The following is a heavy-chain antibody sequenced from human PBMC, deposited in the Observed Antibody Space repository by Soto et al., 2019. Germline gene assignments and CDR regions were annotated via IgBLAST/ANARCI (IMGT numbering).Heavy chain of an antibody. V-gene: IGHV3-23*01. CDR1: RLTFSNYA. J-gene: IGHJ4*02. CDR2: ISGSGDTT. D-gene: IGHD6-13*01. CDR3: AKSDYSYSWARGDY. Sequence: EVQVLESGGGLVQPGGSLRLSCVISRLTFSNYALNWVRQAPGKGLEWVSSISGSGDTTYYADSVKGRFTISRDNSKNTLYLQMNSLRVADTALYYCAKSDYSYSWARGDYWGQGTLVTVSS.